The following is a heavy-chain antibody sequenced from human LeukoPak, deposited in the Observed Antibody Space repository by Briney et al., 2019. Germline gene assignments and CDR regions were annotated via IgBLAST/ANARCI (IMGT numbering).Heavy chain of an antibody. J-gene: IGHJ4*02. Sequence: GGSLRLSCAASGFTVSSNYMSWVRQAPGKGLGWVSVIYSGGSTYYADSVKGRFTISRDNSKNTLSLQMNSLRAEDTAVYYCARATDYGDFGYWGQGTLVTVSS. CDR1: GFTVSSNY. V-gene: IGHV3-53*01. CDR3: ARATDYGDFGY. CDR2: IYSGGST. D-gene: IGHD4-17*01.